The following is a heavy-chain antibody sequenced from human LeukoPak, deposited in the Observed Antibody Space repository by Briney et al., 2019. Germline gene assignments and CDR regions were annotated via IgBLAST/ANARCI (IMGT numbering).Heavy chain of an antibody. D-gene: IGHD6-13*01. CDR3: ARAGYSSSWYTDWFDP. V-gene: IGHV1-2*02. J-gene: IGHJ5*02. CDR2: INPNSGGT. Sequence: AAVKVSCKACGYTFTGYYMHWVGQAPAEAREWMGGINPNSGGTNYAQKFQRRVTMTRDTSISTAYMELSRLRSDDTAVYYCARAGYSSSWYTDWFDPWGQGTLVTVSS. CDR1: GYTFTGYY.